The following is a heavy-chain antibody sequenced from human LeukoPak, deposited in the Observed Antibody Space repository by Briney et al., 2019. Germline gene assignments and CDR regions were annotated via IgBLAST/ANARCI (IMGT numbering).Heavy chain of an antibody. CDR3: AKGGFDY. CDR2: ISYDGSNI. D-gene: IGHD3-10*01. CDR1: GFMLSSFP. Sequence: GGSLRLSCAASGFMLSSFPMHWVRHAPRKGLEWVALISYDGSNIYYADSVKGRFTISRDNSKNTLYLQMSSLRTEDTAVYYCAKGGFDYWGQGTLVTVSS. J-gene: IGHJ4*02. V-gene: IGHV3-30-3*01.